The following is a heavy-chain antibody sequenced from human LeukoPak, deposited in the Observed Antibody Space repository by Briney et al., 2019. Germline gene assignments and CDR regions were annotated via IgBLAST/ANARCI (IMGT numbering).Heavy chain of an antibody. Sequence: GGSLRLSCAASGFPFSSDWMSWVRQAPGKGLEWVASIKQDGSETRYVDSVKGRFTIFRDNTKSALYLQMNSLRAEDTAVYYCARYGLGDTFDIWGQGTVVTVSS. V-gene: IGHV3-7*01. D-gene: IGHD4-17*01. CDR3: ARYGLGDTFDI. CDR1: GFPFSSDW. CDR2: IKQDGSET. J-gene: IGHJ3*02.